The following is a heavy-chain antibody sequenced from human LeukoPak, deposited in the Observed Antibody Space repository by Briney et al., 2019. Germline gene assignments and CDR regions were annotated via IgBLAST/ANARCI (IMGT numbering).Heavy chain of an antibody. V-gene: IGHV3-48*03. CDR3: AELGITMIGGV. J-gene: IGHJ6*04. Sequence: HPGGSLRLSCGASGFTFSIYEMNGVGAGPGEGGEGVSYISSSGSTIYYADPVKGRSTISRDNATNSLYLQMNSLRAEDTAVYYCAELGITMIGGVWGKGTTVTISS. D-gene: IGHD3-10*02. CDR2: ISSSGSTI. CDR1: GFTFSIYE.